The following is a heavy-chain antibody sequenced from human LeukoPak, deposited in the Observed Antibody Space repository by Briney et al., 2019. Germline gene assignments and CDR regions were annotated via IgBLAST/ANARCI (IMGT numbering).Heavy chain of an antibody. V-gene: IGHV3-7*01. CDR3: ATWYYYVKVWSRGNAYFDY. Sequence: PGGSLRLSCAASGFTFSSYWMSWVRQAPGKGLEWVANIKEDGSEKYYVDSAKGRFTISRDNAKNSLYLQMNSLRAEDTAVYYCATWYYYVKVWSRGNAYFDYWGQGTLVTVSS. J-gene: IGHJ4*02. CDR1: GFTFSSYW. D-gene: IGHD3-10*02. CDR2: IKEDGSEK.